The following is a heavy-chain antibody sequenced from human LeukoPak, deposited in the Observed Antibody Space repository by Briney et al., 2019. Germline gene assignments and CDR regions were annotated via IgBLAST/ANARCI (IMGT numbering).Heavy chain of an antibody. Sequence: PGRSPRLSCAASGFTFSSYGMHWVRQAPGKGLEWVAVISYDGSNKYYADSVKGRFTISRDNSKNTLYLQMNSLRAEDTAVYYCASDYGDIDYYYYGMDVWGKGTTVTVSS. CDR3: ASDYGDIDYYYYGMDV. J-gene: IGHJ6*04. D-gene: IGHD4-17*01. CDR2: ISYDGSNK. CDR1: GFTFSSYG. V-gene: IGHV3-30*03.